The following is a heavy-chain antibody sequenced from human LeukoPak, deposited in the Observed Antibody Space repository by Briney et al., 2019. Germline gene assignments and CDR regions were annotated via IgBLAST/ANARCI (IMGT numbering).Heavy chain of an antibody. CDR1: GGSFSGYY. J-gene: IGHJ4*02. Sequence: SETLSLTCAVYGGSFSGYYWSWIRQPPGKGLEWIGEINHSGSTNYNPSLKSRVTMSVDTSKNQFSLKLSSVTAADTAVYYCARDDGFYYDSCFDYWGQGTLVTVSS. CDR3: ARDDGFYYDSCFDY. V-gene: IGHV4-34*01. D-gene: IGHD3-22*01. CDR2: INHSGST.